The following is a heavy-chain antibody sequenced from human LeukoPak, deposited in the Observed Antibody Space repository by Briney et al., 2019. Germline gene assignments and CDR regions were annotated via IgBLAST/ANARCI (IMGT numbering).Heavy chain of an antibody. D-gene: IGHD3-3*01. Sequence: GGSLRLSRGVSGFTFSSCSMNWVRQAPGKGLEWVSSISSSSSYIYYADSVKGRFTISRDNAKNSLYLQMNSLRAEDTAVYYCAREDLGMDVWGQGTTVTVSS. CDR3: AREDLGMDV. J-gene: IGHJ6*02. CDR2: ISSSSSYI. CDR1: GFTFSSCS. V-gene: IGHV3-21*01.